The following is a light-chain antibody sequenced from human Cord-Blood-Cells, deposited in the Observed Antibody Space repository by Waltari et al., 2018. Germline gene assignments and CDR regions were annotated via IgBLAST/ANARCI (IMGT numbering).Light chain of an antibody. J-gene: IGKJ4*02. CDR2: GAS. Sequence: EIVMTQSPATLSVPPGERATLSCRASQSVSSNLAWYQQKPGQAPRLLSYGASTRATGIPARFSGSGSATECTLTIGSLQSEDFAVYNCQQYNTWPPLTFGGGTKVEIK. CDR3: QQYNTWPPLT. CDR1: QSVSSN. V-gene: IGKV3-15*01.